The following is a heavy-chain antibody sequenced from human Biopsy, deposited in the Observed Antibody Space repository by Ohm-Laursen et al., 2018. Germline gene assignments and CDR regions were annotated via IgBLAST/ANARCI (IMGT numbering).Heavy chain of an antibody. D-gene: IGHD2-15*01. V-gene: IGHV4-34*08. Sequence: SETLSLTCTVFGKTLSDYQWSWIRQPPGKGLEWIGQINQAGTINYNPSLKSRVSISADASKYEFSPRLTSVTAADTAVYLCGNEVHGRDYWGLGAQVTVSS. CDR3: GNEVHGRDY. CDR1: GKTLSDYQ. CDR2: INQAGTI. J-gene: IGHJ4*02.